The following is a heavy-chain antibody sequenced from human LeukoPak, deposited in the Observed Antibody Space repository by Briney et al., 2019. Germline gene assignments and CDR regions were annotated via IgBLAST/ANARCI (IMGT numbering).Heavy chain of an antibody. J-gene: IGHJ5*02. CDR3: AREVGYNWFDP. CDR1: GFTFDDYG. Sequence: GGSLRLSCAASGFTFDDYGMSWVRQAPGKGLEWVANIKQDGSEKYYVDSVKGRFTISRDNAKNSLYLQMNSLRAEDTAVYYCAREVGYNWFDPWGQGTLVTVSS. V-gene: IGHV3-7*01. CDR2: IKQDGSEK. D-gene: IGHD1-26*01.